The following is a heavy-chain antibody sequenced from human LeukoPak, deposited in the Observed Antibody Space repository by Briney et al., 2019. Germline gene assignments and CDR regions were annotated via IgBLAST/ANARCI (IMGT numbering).Heavy chain of an antibody. D-gene: IGHD1-26*01. CDR3: ARVPEGGSYGW. CDR1: GYTFTSYD. Sequence: ASVKVSCKASGYTFTSYDMHWVRQAPGQGLEWMGKINPSGGSTSYAQKLQGRVTMTRDTSTSTAYMELSSLRSEDTAVYYCARVPEGGSYGWWGQGTLVTVSS. V-gene: IGHV1-46*01. CDR2: INPSGGST. J-gene: IGHJ4*02.